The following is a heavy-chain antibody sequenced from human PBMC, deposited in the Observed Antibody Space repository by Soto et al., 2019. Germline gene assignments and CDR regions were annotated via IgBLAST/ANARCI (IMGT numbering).Heavy chain of an antibody. J-gene: IGHJ6*02. D-gene: IGHD3-10*01. Sequence: SETLSLTCTVSGGSVSNISDYWSWVRQPPGKGIEWIGYIYYSGGADYNPSLGSRVTISLDTSKNQFSLKLSSVTTADTAVYYCARGVGFGYYYYHMDLWGQGTTVTVSS. CDR2: IYYSGGA. CDR1: GGSVSNISDY. CDR3: ARGVGFGYYYYHMDL. V-gene: IGHV4-61*01.